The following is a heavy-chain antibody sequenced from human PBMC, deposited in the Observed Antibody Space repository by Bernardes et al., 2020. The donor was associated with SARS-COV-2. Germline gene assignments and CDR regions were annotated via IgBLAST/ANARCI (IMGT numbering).Heavy chain of an antibody. Sequence: GGSLSLSCAASGFTFSKYALNWVRPAPGKGLEWGSGFSCGGLSTYYADSVKGRFTISRDSSKNTLYLQINSLRADDTAVYYCARATETNCANRICDGRWFDPWGQGTLVTVSP. CDR1: GFTFSKYA. D-gene: IGHD2-8*01. V-gene: IGHV3-23*01. CDR2: FSCGGLST. J-gene: IGHJ5*02. CDR3: ARATETNCANRICDGRWFDP.